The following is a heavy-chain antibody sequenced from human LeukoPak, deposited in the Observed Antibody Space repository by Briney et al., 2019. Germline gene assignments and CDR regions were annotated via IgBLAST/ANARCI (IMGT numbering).Heavy chain of an antibody. J-gene: IGHJ4*02. D-gene: IGHD5-12*01. CDR2: INPNSGGT. Sequence: ASVKVSCKASGYTFTGYYMHWVRQAPGQGLEWMGWINPNSGGTNYAQKFQGRVTMTRDTSISTAYMELNRLRSDDTAVYYCASPSGRGYSGYDYSYWGQGTLVTVSS. V-gene: IGHV1-2*02. CDR3: ASPSGRGYSGYDYSY. CDR1: GYTFTGYY.